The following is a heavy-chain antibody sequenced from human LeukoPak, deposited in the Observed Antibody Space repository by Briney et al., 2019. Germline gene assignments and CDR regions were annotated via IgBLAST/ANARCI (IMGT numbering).Heavy chain of an antibody. J-gene: IGHJ6*03. V-gene: IGHV3-9*01. D-gene: IGHD6-13*01. CDR3: AKGVAAGYYYYMDA. CDR2: ISWNIGSV. Sequence: RRSLRLSCAASGLTFADYATRWVRQAPGGGLGWASGISWNIGSVVYTDSVKGPFTISRDNAKNSLYLQMNSLRDEDTALYYCAKGVAAGYYYYMDAWGKGTTVTVSS. CDR1: GLTFADYA.